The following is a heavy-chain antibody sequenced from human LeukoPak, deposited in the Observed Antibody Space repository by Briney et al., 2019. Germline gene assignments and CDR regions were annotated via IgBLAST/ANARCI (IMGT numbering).Heavy chain of an antibody. CDR2: IYTSGST. V-gene: IGHV4-4*07. CDR3: ARKGATMIPWYFDL. D-gene: IGHD3-22*01. J-gene: IGHJ2*01. CDR1: GGSISSYS. Sequence: SETLSLTCTVSGGSISSYSWSWIRQPAGKGLEWIGRIYTSGSTNYNPSLKSRVTISVDKSKNQFSLKLSSVTAADTAVYYCARKGATMIPWYFDLWGRGTLVTVAS.